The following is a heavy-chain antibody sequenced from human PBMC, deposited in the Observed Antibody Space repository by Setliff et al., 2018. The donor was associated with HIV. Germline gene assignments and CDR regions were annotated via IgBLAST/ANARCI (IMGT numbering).Heavy chain of an antibody. CDR2: IIPIFGTT. CDR1: GGTFSSYA. CDR3: ARWSRFVTMIVVVPREDAFDI. V-gene: IGHV1-69*05. D-gene: IGHD3-22*01. J-gene: IGHJ3*02. Sequence: SVKVSCKASGGTFSSYAISWVRQAPGQGLEWMGGIIPIFGTTNYAQKFQGRVTITTDESTTTAYMELSSLRSEDTALYYCARWSRFVTMIVVVPREDAFDIWGQGTMVTVAS.